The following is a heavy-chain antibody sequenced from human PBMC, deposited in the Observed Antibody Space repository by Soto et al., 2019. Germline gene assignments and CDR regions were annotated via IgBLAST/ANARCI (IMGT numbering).Heavy chain of an antibody. CDR3: ARKGIVVATSDY. Sequence: PSETLSLTCAVYGGSFSGYYWNWIRQPPGKGLEWIGEINHSGSTNYNPSLKSRATISVDTSKNQFSLKLSSVTAADTAMYYCARKGIVVATSDYWGQGTLVTAPQ. V-gene: IGHV4-34*01. D-gene: IGHD3-22*01. CDR2: INHSGST. J-gene: IGHJ4*02. CDR1: GGSFSGYY.